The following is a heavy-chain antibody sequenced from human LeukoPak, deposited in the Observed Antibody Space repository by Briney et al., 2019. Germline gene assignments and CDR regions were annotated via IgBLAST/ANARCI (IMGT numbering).Heavy chain of an antibody. J-gene: IGHJ4*02. CDR2: IYHSGST. V-gene: IGHV4-38-2*02. Sequence: SETLSLTCTVSGYSISSGYYWGWIRQPPGKGLEWIGSIYHSGSTSYNTSLKRRATISVDTSKNQFSLKLSSVTAADTAVYYCARDASVLRYFDWFPDYWGQGALVTVSS. D-gene: IGHD3-9*01. CDR1: GYSISSGYY. CDR3: ARDASVLRYFDWFPDY.